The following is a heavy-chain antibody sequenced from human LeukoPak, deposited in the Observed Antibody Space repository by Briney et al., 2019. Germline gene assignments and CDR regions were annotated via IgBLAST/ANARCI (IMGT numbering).Heavy chain of an antibody. V-gene: IGHV3-30-3*01. CDR1: GFTFSRYA. J-gene: IGHJ4*02. CDR2: ISYDGTNK. CDR3: ARAERNAGVFDY. Sequence: GGSLRLPCEASGFTFSRYAMHWVRRAPGKGLEWVTFISYDGTNKYYADSVKGRFTISRDNSRNTLFLQVNNLRAEDTAVYYCARAERNAGVFDYWGQGTPVTVSS. D-gene: IGHD3-3*01.